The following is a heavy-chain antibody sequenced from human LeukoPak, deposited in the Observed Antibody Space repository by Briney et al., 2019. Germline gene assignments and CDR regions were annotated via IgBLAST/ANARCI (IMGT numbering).Heavy chain of an antibody. CDR1: GGSISSYY. J-gene: IGHJ4*02. CDR3: ARQSAAAGHFDY. D-gene: IGHD6-13*01. V-gene: IGHV4-59*08. CDR2: IYYSGST. Sequence: SETLSLTCTVSGGSISSYYWSWIRQPPGKGLEWIGYIYYSGSTNYNPSLKSRVTISADTSKNQFSLKLSSVTAADTAVYYCARQSAAAGHFDYWGQGTLVTVSS.